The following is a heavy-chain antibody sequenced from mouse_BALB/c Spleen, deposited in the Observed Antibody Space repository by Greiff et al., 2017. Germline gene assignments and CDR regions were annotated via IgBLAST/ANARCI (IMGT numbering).Heavy chain of an antibody. CDR1: GYTFTSYT. CDR2: INPSSGYT. CDR3: ARSGGIYDGYPFAY. V-gene: IGHV1-4*01. Sequence: QVHVKQSGAELARPGASVKMSCKASGYTFTSYTMHWVKQRPGQGLEWIGYINPSSGYTNYNQKFKDKATLTADKSSSTAYMQLSSLTSEDSAVYYCARSGGIYDGYPFAYWGQGTLVTVSA. D-gene: IGHD2-3*01. J-gene: IGHJ3*01.